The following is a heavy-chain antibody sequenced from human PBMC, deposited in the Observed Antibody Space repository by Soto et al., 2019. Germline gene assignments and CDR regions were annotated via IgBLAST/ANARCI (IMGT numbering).Heavy chain of an antibody. CDR3: ARGRLRGTPSLWFDF. CDR1: GYTFTSYA. V-gene: IGHV1-3*01. CDR2: INAGNGNT. J-gene: IGHJ5*01. Sequence: GASVKVSCKASGYTFTSYAMHWVRQAPGQRLEWMGWINAGNGNTKYSQKFQGRVTITRDTSASTAYMELSSLRSEDTAVYYCARGRLRGTPSLWFDFWGQGTLVTVSS. D-gene: IGHD3-16*01.